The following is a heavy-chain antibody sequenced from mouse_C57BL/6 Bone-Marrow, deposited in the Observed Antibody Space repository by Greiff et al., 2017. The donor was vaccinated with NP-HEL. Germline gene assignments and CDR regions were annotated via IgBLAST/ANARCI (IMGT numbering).Heavy chain of an antibody. V-gene: IGHV1-81*01. CDR2: IYPRSGNT. Sequence: QVQLQQSGAELARPGASVKLSCKASGYTFTSYGISWVKQRTGQGLEWIGEIYPRSGNTYYNEKFKGKATLTADKSSSTAYMELRSLTSEDSAVYFCARYFVRYYGSGAWFAYWGQGTLVTVSA. D-gene: IGHD1-1*01. CDR3: ARYFVRYYGSGAWFAY. J-gene: IGHJ3*01. CDR1: GYTFTSYG.